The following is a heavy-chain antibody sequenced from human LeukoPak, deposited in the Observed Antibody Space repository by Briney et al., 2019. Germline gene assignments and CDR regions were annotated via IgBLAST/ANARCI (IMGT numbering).Heavy chain of an antibody. J-gene: IGHJ4*02. CDR3: ARETGYSSGWWVF. Sequence: GGSLSFSCSAYAFTFNSFAWGRLRQAPGKGREWVSVISVSGGSTYYADSVKGRFTISRDNSRNTLYLQMTSLRAEDTAVYYCARETGYSSGWWVFWGQGTLVTVSS. D-gene: IGHD6-19*01. V-gene: IGHV3-23*01. CDR2: ISVSGGST. CDR1: AFTFNSFA.